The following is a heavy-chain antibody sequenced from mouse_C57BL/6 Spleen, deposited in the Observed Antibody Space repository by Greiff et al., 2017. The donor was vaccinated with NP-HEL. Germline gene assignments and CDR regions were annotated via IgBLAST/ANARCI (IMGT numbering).Heavy chain of an antibody. CDR3: ASPDWDDWYFDV. D-gene: IGHD4-1*01. CDR2: ISSGGSYP. J-gene: IGHJ1*03. V-gene: IGHV5-6*01. Sequence: EVKLMESGGDLVKPGGSLKLSCAASGFTFSSYGMSWVRQTPDKRLEWVATISSGGSYPYYPDSVKGRFTISRDNAKNTLYLQMSSLKSEDTAMYYCASPDWDDWYFDVWGTGTTVTVSS. CDR1: GFTFSSYG.